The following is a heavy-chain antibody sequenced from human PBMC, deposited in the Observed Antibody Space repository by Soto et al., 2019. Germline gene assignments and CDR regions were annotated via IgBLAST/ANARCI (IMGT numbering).Heavy chain of an antibody. CDR2: IYYSGST. Sequence: SETLSLTCTVSGGSISSSSYYWGWIRQPPGKGLEWIGSIYYSGSTYYNPSLKSRVTISVDTSKNQFSLKLSSVTAADTAVYYCARQEYYDILTGPFDYWGQGTLVTVSS. D-gene: IGHD3-9*01. CDR1: GGSISSSSYY. V-gene: IGHV4-39*01. J-gene: IGHJ4*02. CDR3: ARQEYYDILTGPFDY.